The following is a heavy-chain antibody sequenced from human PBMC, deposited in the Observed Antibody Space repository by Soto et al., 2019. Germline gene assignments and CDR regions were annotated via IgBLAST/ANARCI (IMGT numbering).Heavy chain of an antibody. CDR2: IKQDGSEK. D-gene: IGHD5-12*01. V-gene: IGHV3-7*04. J-gene: IGHJ3*02. Sequence: LEWVANIKQDGSEKYYVDSVRGRFTISRDNAKKSLYLQMNSLRVEDTAVYYCATDRYSGYDSAFDIWGQGTTVTVSS. CDR3: ATDRYSGYDSAFDI.